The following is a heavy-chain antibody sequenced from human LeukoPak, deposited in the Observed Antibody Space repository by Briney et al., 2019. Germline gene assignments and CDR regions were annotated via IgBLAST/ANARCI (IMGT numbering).Heavy chain of an antibody. CDR3: ARDPFSRTTVTLFDY. CDR2: IIPILGIA. J-gene: IGHJ4*02. V-gene: IGHV1-69*04. Sequence: ASVKVSCKASGGTFSSYAISWVRQAPGQGLEWMGRIIPILGIANYAQKFQGRVTITADKSTSTAYMELSSLRSEDTAVYYCARDPFSRTTVTLFDYWGQGTLVTVSS. CDR1: GGTFSSYA. D-gene: IGHD4-17*01.